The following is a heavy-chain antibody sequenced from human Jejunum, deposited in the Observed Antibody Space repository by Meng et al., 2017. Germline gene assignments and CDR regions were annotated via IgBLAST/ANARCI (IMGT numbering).Heavy chain of an antibody. CDR2: FYGSGST. D-gene: IGHD5-18*01. V-gene: IGHV4-4*07. CDR1: GDSISSYY. Sequence: VHLKGSGPGLIKPSETLSLTCTVSGDSISSYYWSWIRQPAGKGLEWIGRFYGSGSTNYNPSLESRVSMSRDTSKNQLSLNLRSVTAADTAVYYCARLTPGYTYLFDYWGQGTLVTVSS. CDR3: ARLTPGYTYLFDY. J-gene: IGHJ4*02.